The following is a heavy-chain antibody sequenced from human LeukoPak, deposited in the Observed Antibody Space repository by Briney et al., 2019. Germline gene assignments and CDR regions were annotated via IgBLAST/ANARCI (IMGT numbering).Heavy chain of an antibody. CDR2: TYYRSKWYN. V-gene: IGHV6-1*01. CDR3: ARVAVAGTVVWFDP. J-gene: IGHJ5*02. CDR1: GDSVSSNSAA. D-gene: IGHD6-19*01. Sequence: SQTLSLTCAISGDSVSSNSAAWNWIRQSPSRGLEWLGRTYYRSKWYNDYAVSVKSRITINPDTSENQFSLQLNSVTPEDTAVYYCARVAVAGTVVWFDPWGQGTLVTVSS.